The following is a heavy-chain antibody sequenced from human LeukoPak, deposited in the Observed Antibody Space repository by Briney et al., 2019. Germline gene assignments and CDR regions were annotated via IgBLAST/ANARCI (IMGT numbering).Heavy chain of an antibody. CDR3: ARGVDILTGYYLFDY. J-gene: IGHJ4*02. CDR1: GFTFSSYS. Sequence: GGSLRLSCAASGFTFSSYSMNWVRQAPGKGLEWVSYISSSSSTIYYADSVKGRFTISRDNAKNSPYLQMNSLRAEDTAVYYCARGVDILTGYYLFDYWGQGTLVTVSS. V-gene: IGHV3-48*01. D-gene: IGHD3-9*01. CDR2: ISSSSSTI.